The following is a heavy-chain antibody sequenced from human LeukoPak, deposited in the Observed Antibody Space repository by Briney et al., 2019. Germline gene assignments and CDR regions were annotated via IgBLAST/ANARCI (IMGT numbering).Heavy chain of an antibody. CDR3: ARAWGGYIGLSEF. Sequence: PGASVTVSCKAFGYSFTSYAINWVRQAPGQGLEWMGWINTDTGNPTYAQGFTGRFVFSLDASVSTAYLQISDLKSEDTAVYYCARAWGGYIGLSEFWGQGTLLTVSS. CDR2: INTDTGNP. D-gene: IGHD3-16*01. V-gene: IGHV7-4-1*02. J-gene: IGHJ4*02. CDR1: GYSFTSYA.